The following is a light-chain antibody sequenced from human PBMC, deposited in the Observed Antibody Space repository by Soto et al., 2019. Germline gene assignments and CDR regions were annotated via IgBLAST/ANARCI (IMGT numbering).Light chain of an antibody. CDR2: GAF. Sequence: EIVLTQSPATLSLSPGERATLSCRASPSVTNFLAWYQQKPGQAPRLLIYGAFNRATGIPARFSGSGSGTDFTLTISSLEPEDFAVYYCQHRSNWPPITFGQGTRLEIK. J-gene: IGKJ5*01. CDR3: QHRSNWPPIT. CDR1: PSVTNF. V-gene: IGKV3-11*01.